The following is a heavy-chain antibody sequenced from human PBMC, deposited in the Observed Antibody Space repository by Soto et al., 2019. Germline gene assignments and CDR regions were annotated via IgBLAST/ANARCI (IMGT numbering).Heavy chain of an antibody. J-gene: IGHJ6*02. Sequence: GASVQVSCKASGGTFSSYAISWVRQAPGQGLEWMGGIIPIFGTANYAQKFQGRVTITADESTSTAYMELSSLRSEDTAVYYCARPGSGARYYYYGMDVWGQGTTVTVSS. D-gene: IGHD3-10*01. CDR3: ARPGSGARYYYYGMDV. CDR1: GGTFSSYA. V-gene: IGHV1-69*13. CDR2: IIPIFGTA.